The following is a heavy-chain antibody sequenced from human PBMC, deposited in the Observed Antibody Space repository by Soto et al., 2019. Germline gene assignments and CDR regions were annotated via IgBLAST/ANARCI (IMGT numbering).Heavy chain of an antibody. CDR2: IDWDDDK. Sequence: SGPTLVNPTQTLTLTCTFSGFSLSTSGMCVSWIRQPPGKALEWLARIDWDDDKYYSTSLKTRLTISKDTSKNQVVLTMTNMDPVDTATYYCARISSTVGPFDYWGQGTLVTVSS. CDR1: GFSLSTSGMC. CDR3: ARISSTVGPFDY. V-gene: IGHV2-70*11. J-gene: IGHJ4*02. D-gene: IGHD3-10*01.